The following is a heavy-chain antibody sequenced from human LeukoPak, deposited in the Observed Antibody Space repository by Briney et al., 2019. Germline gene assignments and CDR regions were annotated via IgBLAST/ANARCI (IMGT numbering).Heavy chain of an antibody. CDR3: ARYCDTTSCYRY. D-gene: IGHD2-2*01. V-gene: IGHV5-51*01. Sequence: GEPLKISCQGSGYTFTNYWIGCVRQMPGKGLEWMGIIYPSDSDTIYNPSFQGQVTISVDKSPNTAYLQWSSLKASDTAMYFCARYCDTTSCYRYWGQGTLVTVSS. J-gene: IGHJ4*02. CDR1: GYTFTNYW. CDR2: IYPSDSDT.